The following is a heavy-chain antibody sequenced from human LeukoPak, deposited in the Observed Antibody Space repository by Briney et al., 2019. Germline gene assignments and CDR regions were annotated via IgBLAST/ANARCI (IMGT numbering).Heavy chain of an antibody. V-gene: IGHV1-2*02. CDR2: ISPNNGGT. Sequence: ASVKPSCESSVYTFTAYYMHWVRQAPGQGLEWMGWISPNNGGTNYVEKFRGRVTMTRDTSISTAHMELNRLRTDDTAAYYCGRDLSGALTGQFCLDYWPQETLVTVSS. CDR3: GRDLSGALTGQFCLDY. CDR1: VYTFTAYY. J-gene: IGHJ4*02. D-gene: IGHD3-9*01.